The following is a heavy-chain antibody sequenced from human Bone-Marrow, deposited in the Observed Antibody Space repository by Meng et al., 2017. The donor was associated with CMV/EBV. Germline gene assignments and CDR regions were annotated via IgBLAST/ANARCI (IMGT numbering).Heavy chain of an antibody. CDR1: GGSISSGGYY. CDR2: IYYSGST. V-gene: IGHV4-31*03. Sequence: SETLSLTCTVSGGSISSGGYYWSWIRQHPGKGLEWIGYIYYSGSTYYNPSLKSRVTISVDTSKNQFSLKLSSVTAADTAVYYCARGGGPAVGWFDPWGQGTRVTVSS. CDR3: ARGGGPAVGWFDP. D-gene: IGHD2-15*01. J-gene: IGHJ5*02.